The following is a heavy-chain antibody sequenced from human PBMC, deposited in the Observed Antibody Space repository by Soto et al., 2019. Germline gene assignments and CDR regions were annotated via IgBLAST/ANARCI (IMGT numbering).Heavy chain of an antibody. J-gene: IGHJ6*02. CDR1: GGSFSGYY. V-gene: IGHV4-34*01. CDR2: INHSGST. Sequence: SETLSLTCAVYGGSFSGYYWSWIRQPPGKGLEWIGEINHSGSTNYNPSLKSRVTISVDTSKNQFSLKLSSVTAADTAVYYCARAAPSRISSYGMDVWGQGTMVTVSS. D-gene: IGHD6-6*01. CDR3: ARAAPSRISSYGMDV.